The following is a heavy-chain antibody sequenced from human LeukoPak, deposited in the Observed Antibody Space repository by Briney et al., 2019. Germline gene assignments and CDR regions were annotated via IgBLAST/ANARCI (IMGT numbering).Heavy chain of an antibody. D-gene: IGHD3-16*01. CDR2: IIPMFGTA. CDR1: GGTFSSYA. CDR3: ARGGGP. V-gene: IGHV1-69*05. Sequence: EASVKVSCKASGGTFSSYAISWVRHAPGQGLEWMGGIIPMFGTAKYAQKFQGRVKITTDESPNTPHMGLRSLRYQDTAVYYCARGGGPWGQGTLVTVSS. J-gene: IGHJ5*02.